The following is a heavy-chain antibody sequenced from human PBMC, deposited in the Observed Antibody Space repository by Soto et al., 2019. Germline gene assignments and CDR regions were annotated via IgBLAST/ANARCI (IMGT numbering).Heavy chain of an antibody. CDR1: GFTFSSYA. Sequence: EMQLLESGGGLVQPGGSLRLSCAASGFTFSSYAFTWVRQAPGKWLEWVSAINANGGSTYADSVKGRFTISRDNSQNTLYLQMNSLRAEDTAVYYCAKEGYHYWYFDIWGRGTLVTVSS. D-gene: IGHD3-16*02. CDR3: AKEGYHYWYFDI. V-gene: IGHV3-23*01. CDR2: INANGGST. J-gene: IGHJ2*01.